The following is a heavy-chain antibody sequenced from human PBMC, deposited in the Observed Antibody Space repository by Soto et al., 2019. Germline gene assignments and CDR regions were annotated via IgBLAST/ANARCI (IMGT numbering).Heavy chain of an antibody. Sequence: SETLSLTCTVSGGSISSYYCSWIRQPPGKGLKKIGYIYYSGSTNYNPSLKSRVTISVDTSKNQFSLKLSFVTAADTAVYYCARDRAGIWLQGLTGGRSGYYYGMDVWGQGTTVTVSS. D-gene: IGHD3-16*01. CDR1: GGSISSYY. CDR2: IYYSGST. CDR3: ARDRAGIWLQGLTGGRSGYYYGMDV. V-gene: IGHV4-59*01. J-gene: IGHJ6*02.